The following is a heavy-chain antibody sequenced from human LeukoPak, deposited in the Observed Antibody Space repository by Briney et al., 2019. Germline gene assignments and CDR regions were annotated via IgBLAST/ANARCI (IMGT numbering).Heavy chain of an antibody. Sequence: ASVKVSCKASGYTFTGYYMHWLRQAPGQGLEWMGWINPNSGGTNYAQKFQGRVTMTRDTSISTAYMELSRLRSDDTAVYYCARGYCSSTSCSNWFDPWGQGTLVTVSS. D-gene: IGHD2-2*01. CDR2: INPNSGGT. CDR3: ARGYCSSTSCSNWFDP. V-gene: IGHV1-2*02. CDR1: GYTFTGYY. J-gene: IGHJ5*02.